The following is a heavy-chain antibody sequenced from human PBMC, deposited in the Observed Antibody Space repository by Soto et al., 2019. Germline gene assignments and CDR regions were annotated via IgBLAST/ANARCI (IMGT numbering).Heavy chain of an antibody. J-gene: IGHJ6*02. CDR1: GYNFTRYG. CDR3: AKNGQPPYYYYGLDV. Sequence: ASVKVSCRASGYNFTRYGISWVRQAPGQGLEWMGWISGYNGDANYAQRFQGRVSMTIDTSTTTAYMELRTLTPDDTAVYYCAKNGQPPYYYYGLDVWG. CDR2: ISGYNGDA. V-gene: IGHV1-18*01. D-gene: IGHD2-8*01.